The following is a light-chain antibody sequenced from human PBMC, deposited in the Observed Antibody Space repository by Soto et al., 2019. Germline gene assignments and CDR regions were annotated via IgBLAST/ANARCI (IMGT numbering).Light chain of an antibody. CDR1: QSFSSS. CDR2: DAS. J-gene: IGKJ4*01. CDR3: QQRGKWPLT. V-gene: IGKV3-11*01. Sequence: EIVLTQSPATLSLYPGERATLSCRASQSFSSSLAWYQQKPGQAPRLLIYDASTRPTGIPARFSGSGSGTDFTLTISSLEPEDFAVYYCQQRGKWPLTFGGGTKVEIK.